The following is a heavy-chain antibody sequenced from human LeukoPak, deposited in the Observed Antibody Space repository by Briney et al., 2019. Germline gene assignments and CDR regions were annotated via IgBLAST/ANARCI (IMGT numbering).Heavy chain of an antibody. V-gene: IGHV3-30*18. Sequence: GGSLRLSCAASGFIFSTYGMHWVRQAPGKGLEWVAVISYEGSNKYYADSVKGRFTISRDNSKNTLYLQMSSLRAEDTAVYYCAKTGSSGWFNYYFDHWGQGTLVTVSS. CDR2: ISYEGSNK. CDR1: GFIFSTYG. D-gene: IGHD6-19*01. J-gene: IGHJ4*02. CDR3: AKTGSSGWFNYYFDH.